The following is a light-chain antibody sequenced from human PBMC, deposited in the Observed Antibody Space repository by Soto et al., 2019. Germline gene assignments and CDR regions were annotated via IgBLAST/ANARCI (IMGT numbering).Light chain of an antibody. Sequence: QAVVTQPASVSGSPGQSITISCTETRSDIDGYNYVSWYQQYPGKAPKLLIFDVTNRPSGVSNRFSGSKSANTASLTISGLQAEDEADYYCGSRLVFGGGTKLTVL. CDR1: RSDIDGYNY. V-gene: IGLV2-14*01. J-gene: IGLJ2*01. CDR3: GSRLV. CDR2: DVT.